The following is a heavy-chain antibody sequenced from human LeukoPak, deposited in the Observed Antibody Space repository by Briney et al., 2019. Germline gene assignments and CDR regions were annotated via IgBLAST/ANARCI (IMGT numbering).Heavy chain of an antibody. CDR2: ISNSGTTT. CDR1: GFTFSSYA. V-gene: IGHV3-48*03. D-gene: IGHD5/OR15-5a*01. CDR3: ARERTAVSDY. Sequence: GGSLRLSCAASGFTFSSYAFNWVRQAPEKGLEWVSFISNSGTTTHYADSVKGRFSISRDSARNSVYLQMNSLRVEDTAVYYCARERTAVSDYWGQGTLVTVSS. J-gene: IGHJ4*02.